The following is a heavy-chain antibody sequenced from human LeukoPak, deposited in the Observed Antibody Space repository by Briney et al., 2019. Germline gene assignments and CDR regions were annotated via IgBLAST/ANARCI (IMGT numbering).Heavy chain of an antibody. CDR1: GFTFSGSA. V-gene: IGHV3-73*01. J-gene: IGHJ4*02. D-gene: IGHD2-2*01. Sequence: GGSLRPSCAAPGFTFSGSAMHWVRQASGKGLEWVGRIRSKANSYATAYAASGKGRFTISRDDSKNTAYLQMNSLKTEDTAVYYCTTPGAAIWYWGQGTLVTVSS. CDR2: IRSKANSYAT. CDR3: TTPGAAIWY.